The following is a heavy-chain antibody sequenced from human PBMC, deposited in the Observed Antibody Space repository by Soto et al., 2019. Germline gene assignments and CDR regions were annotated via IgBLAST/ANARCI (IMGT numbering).Heavy chain of an antibody. D-gene: IGHD2-2*01. Sequence: PGACPKLSCKGSGSGFTSSWISWARQMPRKGLEWMGRTDPSDSYTTYSPSFQGHVDISADKSISTAYLQWSSLKASDTAMYYCARQDIVVVPAASEEEDYYYYGMDIWGQGTTLTVSS. CDR3: ARQDIVVVPAASEEEDYYYYGMDI. CDR2: TDPSDSYT. CDR1: GSGFTSSW. V-gene: IGHV5-10-1*01. J-gene: IGHJ6*02.